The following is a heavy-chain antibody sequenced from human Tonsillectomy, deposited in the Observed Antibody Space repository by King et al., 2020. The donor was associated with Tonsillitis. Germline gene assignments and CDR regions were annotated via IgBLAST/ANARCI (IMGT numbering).Heavy chain of an antibody. J-gene: IGHJ5*02. CDR3: ARGLPYGSGSFNWFDP. CDR1: GFTFSSYS. D-gene: IGHD3-10*01. V-gene: IGHV3-48*02. CDR2: ISSSSSTI. Sequence: VQLVESGGGLVQPGGSLRLSCAASGFTFSSYSMNWVRQAPGKGLEWVSYISSSSSTIYYADSVKGRFTISRDNAKNSLYLQMNRLRDEDTAVYYCARGLPYGSGSFNWFDPWGQGTLVTVSS.